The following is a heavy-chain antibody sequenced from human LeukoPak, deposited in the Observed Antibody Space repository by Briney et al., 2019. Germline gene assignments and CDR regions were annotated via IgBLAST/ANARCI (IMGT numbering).Heavy chain of an antibody. J-gene: IGHJ4*02. Sequence: GGSLRLSCAASGFTFSGSALHWVRQASGKGLEGVGRIGNTANGYATAYAASVKGRFTISRDDSKNTAYLQMDSLKTEDTAVYYCTGSYYGSGSYADFDYWGQGTLVTVPS. D-gene: IGHD3-10*01. V-gene: IGHV3-73*01. CDR2: IGNTANGYAT. CDR1: GFTFSGSA. CDR3: TGSYYGSGSYADFDY.